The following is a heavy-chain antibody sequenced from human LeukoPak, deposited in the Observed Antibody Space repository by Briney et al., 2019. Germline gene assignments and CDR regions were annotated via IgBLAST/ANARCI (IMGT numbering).Heavy chain of an antibody. J-gene: IGHJ6*02. CDR3: ARGNYYAVDV. CDR2: INSDGTTT. CDR1: GFTFSSYW. V-gene: IGHV3-74*01. Sequence: SGGSLRLSCAASGFTFSSYWMHWVRQAPGKGLVWVSRINSDGTTTNYADSVKGRFTISRDNAKNTLFLQMNSLRTEDTAVYYCARGNYYAVDVWGQGTTVTVSS.